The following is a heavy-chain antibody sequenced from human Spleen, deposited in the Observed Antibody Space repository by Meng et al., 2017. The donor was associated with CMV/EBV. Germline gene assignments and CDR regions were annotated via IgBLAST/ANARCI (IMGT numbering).Heavy chain of an antibody. CDR3: ARRTGFWNAFDI. CDR2: IYPGDSDS. CDR1: GYSFTSYW. J-gene: IGHJ3*02. V-gene: IGHV5-51*04. D-gene: IGHD3-3*01. Sequence: KVSCKGSGYSFTSYWIGWVRQMPGKGLEWMGIIYPGDSDSRYSPSFQGQVTISADKPINTAYLQWSSLKASDTAMYYCARRTGFWNAFDIWGQGTMVTVSS.